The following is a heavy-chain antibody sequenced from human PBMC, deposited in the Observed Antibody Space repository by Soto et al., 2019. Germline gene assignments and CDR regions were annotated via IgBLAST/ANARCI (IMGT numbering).Heavy chain of an antibody. CDR2: ISSSSYI. J-gene: IGHJ6*02. CDR1: GFTFSSYS. Sequence: GGSLRLSCAASGFTFSSYSMNWVRQAPGKGLEWVSSISSSSYIYYADSVKGRFTISRDNAKNSLYLQMNSLRAEDTAVYYCARSGPASIAARPDHYYYGMDVWGQGTTVTVSS. D-gene: IGHD6-6*01. CDR3: ARSGPASIAARPDHYYYGMDV. V-gene: IGHV3-21*01.